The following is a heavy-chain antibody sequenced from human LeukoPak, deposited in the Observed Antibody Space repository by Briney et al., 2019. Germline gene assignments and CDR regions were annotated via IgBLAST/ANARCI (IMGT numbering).Heavy chain of an antibody. CDR3: ARPYCSGGSCYSDY. CDR2: ISSSSSTI. Sequence: GGPLRLSCAASGFTSSSYSMNWVRQAPGKGLEWVSYISSSSSTIYYADSVKGRFTISRDNAKNSLYLQMNSLRAEDTAVYYCARPYCSGGSCYSDYWGQGTLVTVSS. J-gene: IGHJ4*02. CDR1: GFTSSSYS. V-gene: IGHV3-48*01. D-gene: IGHD2-15*01.